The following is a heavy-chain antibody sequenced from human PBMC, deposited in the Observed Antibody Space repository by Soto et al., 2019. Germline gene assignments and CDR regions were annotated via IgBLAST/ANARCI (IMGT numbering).Heavy chain of an antibody. V-gene: IGHV4-34*01. CDR2: NNHSGST. Sequence: PSETLSLTCAVYGGSFSGYYWSWIRQPPGKGLEWIGENNHSGSTNYNPSHKSRVTISVDTSKNQFSLKLSSVTAADTAVYYCAGEAAGGFDPWGQGTLVTVSS. CDR1: GGSFSGYY. J-gene: IGHJ5*02. CDR3: AGEAAGGFDP.